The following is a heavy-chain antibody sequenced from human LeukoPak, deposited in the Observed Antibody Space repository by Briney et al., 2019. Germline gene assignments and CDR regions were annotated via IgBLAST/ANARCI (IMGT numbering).Heavy chain of an antibody. D-gene: IGHD3-22*01. CDR2: ISSSSSTM. CDR3: AREEDDSSGFDY. V-gene: IGHV3-48*01. CDR1: GFTFSSYS. J-gene: IGHJ4*02. Sequence: GGSLRLSCAASGFTFSSYSMNWVRQAPGKGLEWASYISSSSSTMYYADSVKGRFSISRDNAKKSLYLQMNSLRAEDTAVYYCAREEDDSSGFDYWGQGTLVTVSS.